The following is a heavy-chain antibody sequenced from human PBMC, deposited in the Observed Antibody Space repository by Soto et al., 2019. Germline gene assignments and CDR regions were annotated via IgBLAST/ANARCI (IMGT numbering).Heavy chain of an antibody. J-gene: IGHJ4*02. CDR2: KSYDGSNK. V-gene: IGHV3-30*18. CDR1: GFTFSSYG. CDR3: AKDRIPDY. Sequence: QVQLVESGGGVVQPGRSLRLSCAASGFTFSSYGMHWVRQAPGKGLEWVAVKSYDGSNKYYADSVKGRFTISRDNSKNTLYLQMNSLRAEDTAVYYCAKDRIPDYWGQGTLVTVSS.